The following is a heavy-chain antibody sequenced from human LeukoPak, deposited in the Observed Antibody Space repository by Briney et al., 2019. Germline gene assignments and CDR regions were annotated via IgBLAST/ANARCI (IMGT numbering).Heavy chain of an antibody. J-gene: IGHJ4*02. CDR2: VKPDGGEK. V-gene: IGHV3-7*05. CDR1: GFTFSSHR. CDR3: ARHSDRRDDF. Sequence: GGSLRLSCATSGFTFSSHRMTWLRQAPGKGVQWVASVKPDGGEKYYVDSVKGRFLISRDNAKNSLFLQMSSLQGEDMAVYYCARHSDRRDDFWGQGSLVTVSS.